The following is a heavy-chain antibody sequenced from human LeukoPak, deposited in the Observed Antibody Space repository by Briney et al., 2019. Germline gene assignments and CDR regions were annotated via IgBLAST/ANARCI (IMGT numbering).Heavy chain of an antibody. Sequence: PGGSLRLSCAASGFTFSNAWMSWVRQAPGKGLEWVGRIKSKTDGGTTDYAAPVKGRFTISRDDSKNTLYLQMNSLKTEDTAVYYCTAQGDYVWGSYLYWGQGTLVTVSS. V-gene: IGHV3-15*01. D-gene: IGHD3-16*02. CDR2: IKSKTDGGTT. CDR3: TAQGDYVWGSYLY. CDR1: GFTFSNAW. J-gene: IGHJ4*02.